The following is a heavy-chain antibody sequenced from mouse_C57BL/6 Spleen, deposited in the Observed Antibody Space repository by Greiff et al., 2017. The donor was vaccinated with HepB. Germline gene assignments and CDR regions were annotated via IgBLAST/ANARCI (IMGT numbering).Heavy chain of an antibody. CDR3: ARRTRYGSSDYCDY. CDR2: IDPSDSET. V-gene: IGHV1-52*01. Sequence: VQLQQSGAELVRPGSSVKLSCKASGYTFTSYWMHWVKQRPIQGLEWIGNIDPSDSETHYNQKFKDKATLTVDKSSSTAYMQLSSLTSEDSAVYYCARRTRYGSSDYCDYWGQGTTLTVSS. J-gene: IGHJ2*01. CDR1: GYTFTSYW. D-gene: IGHD1-1*01.